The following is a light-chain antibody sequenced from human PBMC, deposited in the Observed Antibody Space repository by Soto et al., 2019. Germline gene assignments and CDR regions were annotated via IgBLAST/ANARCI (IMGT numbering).Light chain of an antibody. CDR1: SSDVGSYNL. CDR3: SSYVDSRSVV. Sequence: QSVLTQPASVSGSPGQSITISCTGTSSDVGSYNLVSWYQQHPGKAPQLMIYEVSKRPSGVSNRFSGSKSGNTASLTIAGLQAEDEADYYCSSYVDSRSVVFGGGTQLTVL. V-gene: IGLV2-23*02. J-gene: IGLJ2*01. CDR2: EVS.